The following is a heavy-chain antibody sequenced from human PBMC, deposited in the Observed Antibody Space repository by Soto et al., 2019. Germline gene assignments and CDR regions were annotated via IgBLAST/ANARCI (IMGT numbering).Heavy chain of an antibody. J-gene: IGHJ5*02. CDR3: TASYYDFWSGYYNWFDP. CDR2: ISGSGGST. Sequence: GGSLRLSCAASGFTFSSYAMSWVRQAPGKGLEWVSAISGSGGSTYYADSVKGRFTISRDNSKNTLYLQMNSLRAEDTAVYYCTASYYDFWSGYYNWFDPWGQGTLVTVSS. V-gene: IGHV3-23*01. D-gene: IGHD3-3*01. CDR1: GFTFSSYA.